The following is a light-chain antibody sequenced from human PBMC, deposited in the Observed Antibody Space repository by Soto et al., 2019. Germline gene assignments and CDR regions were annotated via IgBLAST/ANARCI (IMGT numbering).Light chain of an antibody. CDR1: QSVSSSY. J-gene: IGKJ4*02. CDR2: GAS. Sequence: EIVLTQSPGTLSLSPGERATLSCRASQSVSSSYLAWYQQKAGQAPRPLIYGASSRATGIPDRFSGSGSGTDFPRTISRLEPEDVAVYYCQQYDSSLGLTFGGGTKVVIK. CDR3: QQYDSSLGLT. V-gene: IGKV3-20*01.